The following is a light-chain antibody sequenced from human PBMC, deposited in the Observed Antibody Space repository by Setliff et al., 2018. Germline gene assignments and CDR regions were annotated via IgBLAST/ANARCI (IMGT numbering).Light chain of an antibody. V-gene: IGLV2-14*03. CDR1: SNDVGAYDL. CDR3: CAYTASTTYV. Sequence: SALTQPASVSGSPGQSITISCSGTSNDVGAYDLVSWYQQHPGKVPKLIIFDVSNRPSGVSHRFSGSKSGNTASLTISGLQADDEADYYCCAYTASTTYVFVNGTKVTVL. CDR2: DVS. J-gene: IGLJ1*01.